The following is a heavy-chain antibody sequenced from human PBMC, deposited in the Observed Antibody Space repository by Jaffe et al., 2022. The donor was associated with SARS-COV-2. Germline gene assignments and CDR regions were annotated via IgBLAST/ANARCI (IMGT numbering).Heavy chain of an antibody. V-gene: IGHV4-61*02. CDR1: GGSISSGSYY. CDR2: IYTSGST. J-gene: IGHJ6*02. Sequence: QVQLQESGPGLVKPSQTLSLTCTVSGGSISSGSYYWSWIRQPAGKGLEWIGRIYTSGSTNYNPSLKSRVTISVDTSKNQFSLKLSSVTAADTAVYYCAREYYDFWSGFYAPYGMDVWGQGTTVTVSS. CDR3: AREYYDFWSGFYAPYGMDV. D-gene: IGHD3-3*01.